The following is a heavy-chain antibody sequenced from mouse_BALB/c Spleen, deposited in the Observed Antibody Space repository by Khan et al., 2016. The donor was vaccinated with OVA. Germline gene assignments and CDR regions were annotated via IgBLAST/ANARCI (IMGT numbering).Heavy chain of an antibody. CDR3: ASQPYYHYNIMDY. D-gene: IGHD2-10*01. Sequence: QVQLKESGPGLVAPSQSLSITCTISGFSLTNYGVHWVRQTPGKGLEWLVVIWSDGSTTYNSALKYRLTISKEHSKCQVFLKMNSLQSEDTAVDFCASQPYYHYNIMDYWGQGTSVTVSS. CDR1: GFSLTNYG. CDR2: IWSDGST. V-gene: IGHV2-6-1*01. J-gene: IGHJ4*01.